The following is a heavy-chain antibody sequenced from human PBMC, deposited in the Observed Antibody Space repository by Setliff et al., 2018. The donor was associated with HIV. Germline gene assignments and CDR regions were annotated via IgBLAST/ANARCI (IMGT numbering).Heavy chain of an antibody. V-gene: IGHV1-2*02. CDR2: INPNSGDT. CDR3: ARNSSGWYYSNYYYYGMDV. Sequence: GASVKVSCKASGYTFTGYYMHWVRQAPGQGLEWMGWINPNSGDTNYAQKFQGRVTMTRDTSISTAYMELSRLRSDDTAVYYCARNSSGWYYSNYYYYGMDVWGQGTTVTVSS. CDR1: GYTFTGYY. D-gene: IGHD6-19*01. J-gene: IGHJ6*02.